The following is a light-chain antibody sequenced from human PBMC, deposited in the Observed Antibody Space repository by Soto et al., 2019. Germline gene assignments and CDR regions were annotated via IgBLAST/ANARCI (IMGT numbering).Light chain of an antibody. CDR2: LGS. J-gene: IGKJ5*01. V-gene: IGKV2-28*01. CDR3: MQPLQIPIT. Sequence: DIVVTQSPAYLPVTPGEPASISCTSSQSLLHSNSNTYLAWYLQKPGQSPQLLIYLGSNRAPGVSDRFSGGGSGTHFTLNISRVQAEDVGIYFCMQPLQIPITFGQRTLLAIK. CDR1: QSLLHSNSNTY.